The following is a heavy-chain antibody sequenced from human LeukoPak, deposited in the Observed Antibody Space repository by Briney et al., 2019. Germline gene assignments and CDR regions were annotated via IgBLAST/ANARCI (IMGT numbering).Heavy chain of an antibody. CDR2: ISYDGSNK. CDR1: GFTFSSYA. CDR3: AKDTVYYDSSSYPC. J-gene: IGHJ4*02. Sequence: GGSLRLSCAASGFTFSSYAMHWVRQAPGKGLEWVAVISYDGSNKYYADSVKGRFTISRDNSKNTLYLQMNSLRAEDTAFYYCAKDTVYYDSSSYPCWGQGTLVTVSS. V-gene: IGHV3-30*04. D-gene: IGHD3-22*01.